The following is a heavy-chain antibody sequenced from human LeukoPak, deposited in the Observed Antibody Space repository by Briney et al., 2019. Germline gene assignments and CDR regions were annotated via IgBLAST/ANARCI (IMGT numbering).Heavy chain of an antibody. Sequence: SETLSLTCTVSGGSSSRGGYCWSWIRQHPGKGLEWIGYIYYSGSTYYNPSLKSRVTISVDTSKNQFSLKLSSVTAADTAVYYCARESPSDYYDSSGYPDYWGQGTLVTVSS. J-gene: IGHJ4*02. CDR2: IYYSGST. V-gene: IGHV4-31*03. CDR1: GGSSSRGGYC. CDR3: ARESPSDYYDSSGYPDY. D-gene: IGHD3-22*01.